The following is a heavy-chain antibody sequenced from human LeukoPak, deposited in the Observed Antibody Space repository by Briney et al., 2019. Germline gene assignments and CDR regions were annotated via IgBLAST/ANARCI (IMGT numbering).Heavy chain of an antibody. J-gene: IGHJ4*02. D-gene: IGHD3-10*01. CDR3: AGSLSPGIIMVRGVDY. CDR1: GFTFRDYY. CDR2: ISSSGSSM. V-gene: IGHV3-11*01. Sequence: PGGSLRLSCAASGFTFRDYYMTWIRQAPGKGLEWVSYISSSGSSMYYADSVKGRFTISRDNAKNSLYLQMNSLRAEDTAVYFCAGSLSPGIIMVRGVDYWGQGTLVTVSS.